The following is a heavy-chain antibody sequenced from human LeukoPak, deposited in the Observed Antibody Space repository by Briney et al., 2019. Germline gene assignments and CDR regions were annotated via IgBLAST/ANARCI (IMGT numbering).Heavy chain of an antibody. V-gene: IGHV3-74*01. CDR2: IYRDGSTT. CDR1: GFTFNNAW. CDR3: ARDGGWGLYFDS. J-gene: IGHJ4*02. Sequence: GGSLRLSCAASGFTFNNAWMHWVRQAPGTGLKWVSRIYRDGSTTDYADSVKGRFSISRDNAENSLFLQINSLRAEDTAVYYCARDGGWGLYFDSWGQGTLVTVSS. D-gene: IGHD6-19*01.